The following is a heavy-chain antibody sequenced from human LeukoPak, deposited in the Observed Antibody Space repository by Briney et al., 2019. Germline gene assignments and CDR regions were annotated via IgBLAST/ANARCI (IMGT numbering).Heavy chain of an antibody. CDR3: AREPRTWIQLWGPFDY. D-gene: IGHD5-18*01. CDR2: ISGSGGST. J-gene: IGHJ4*02. Sequence: TGGSLRLSCAASGFTFSSYAMSWVRQAPGKGLEWVSAISGSGGSTYYADSVKGRFTISRDNAKNSLYLQMNSLRAEDTAVYYCAREPRTWIQLWGPFDYWGQGTLVTVSS. V-gene: IGHV3-23*01. CDR1: GFTFSSYA.